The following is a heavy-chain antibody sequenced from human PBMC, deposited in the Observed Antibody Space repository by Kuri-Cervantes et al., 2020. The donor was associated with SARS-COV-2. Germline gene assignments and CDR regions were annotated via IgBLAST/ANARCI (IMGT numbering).Heavy chain of an antibody. Sequence: GGSLRLSCGASGFTFSNYAMNWVRQAPGKGLEWVSSISSSSYIYYADSVKGRFTISRDNAKNSLYLQMNSLRAEDTAVYYCASGLDYGSGTNGGFDPWGQGTLVTVSS. CDR2: ISSSSYI. J-gene: IGHJ5*02. CDR3: ASGLDYGSGTNGGFDP. CDR1: GFTFSNYA. V-gene: IGHV3-21*01. D-gene: IGHD3-10*01.